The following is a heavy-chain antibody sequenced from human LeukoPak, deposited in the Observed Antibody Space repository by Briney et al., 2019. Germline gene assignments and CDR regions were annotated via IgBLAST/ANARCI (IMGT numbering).Heavy chain of an antibody. D-gene: IGHD3-22*01. CDR2: FDPEDGET. J-gene: IGHJ4*02. Sequence: ASVKVSCKVSGYTLTELSMHWVRQAPGKGLEWMGGFDPEDGETIYAQKFQGRVTMTEDTSTDTAYMELSSLRSEDTAVYYCATVEGGIDSSGFNFDYWGQGTLVTISS. CDR1: GYTLTELS. CDR3: ATVEGGIDSSGFNFDY. V-gene: IGHV1-24*01.